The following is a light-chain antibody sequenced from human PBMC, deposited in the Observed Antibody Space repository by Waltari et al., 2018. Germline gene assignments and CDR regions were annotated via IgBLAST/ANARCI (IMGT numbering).Light chain of an antibody. V-gene: IGKV3-20*01. Sequence: EFVLTQSPDTLSLSPGERATLSCRASQSVSSDSLAWYQQKHGQAPRLLIYGAASRATGIPDRFSGSGSGTDFTLTVSRLEPEDFAVYYCQQYGSSPYTFGQGTKVDIK. CDR2: GAA. J-gene: IGKJ2*01. CDR1: QSVSSDS. CDR3: QQYGSSPYT.